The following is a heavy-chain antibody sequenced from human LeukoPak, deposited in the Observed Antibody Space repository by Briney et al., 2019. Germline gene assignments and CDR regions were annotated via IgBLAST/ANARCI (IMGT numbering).Heavy chain of an antibody. CDR1: GFTFSNAW. J-gene: IGHJ4*02. D-gene: IGHD2-21*02. CDR2: IKSKTDGGTT. Sequence: GGSLRLSCAASGFTFSNAWMSWVRQAPGKGLEWVGRIKSKTDGGTTDYAAPVKGRFTISRDDSKNTLYLQMNSLKTEDTAVYYCTITQGYCGGDCYLDYWGQGTLVTVSS. V-gene: IGHV3-15*01. CDR3: TITQGYCGGDCYLDY.